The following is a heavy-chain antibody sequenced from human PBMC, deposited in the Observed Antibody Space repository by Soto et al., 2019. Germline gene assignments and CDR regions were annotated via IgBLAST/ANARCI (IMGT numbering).Heavy chain of an antibody. CDR1: GGSISSSSYY. Sequence: SETLSLTCTVSGGSISSSSYYWGWIRKPPGKGLEWIGSIYYSGSTYYNPSLKSRVTISVDTSKNQFSLKLSSVTAADTAVYYCARRPLAARQGQAAFDIWGQGTMVTVSS. J-gene: IGHJ3*02. CDR3: ARRPLAARQGQAAFDI. CDR2: IYYSGST. D-gene: IGHD6-6*01. V-gene: IGHV4-39*01.